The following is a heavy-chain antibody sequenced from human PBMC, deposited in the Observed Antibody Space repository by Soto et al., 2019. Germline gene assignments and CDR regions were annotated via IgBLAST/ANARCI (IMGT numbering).Heavy chain of an antibody. J-gene: IGHJ4*02. CDR3: ARARQRQLTDFDS. CDR2: ISSSSAYI. V-gene: IGHV3-21*01. CDR1: GFGFSSYS. Sequence: GGSLRLSCAASGFGFSSYSMNWVRQAPGKGLEWVSSISSSSAYIYYADSLKGRFFVSRDNAKNSLYLEMNSLRAEDTAVYYCARARQRQLTDFDSWGQGTLVTVSS. D-gene: IGHD6-13*01.